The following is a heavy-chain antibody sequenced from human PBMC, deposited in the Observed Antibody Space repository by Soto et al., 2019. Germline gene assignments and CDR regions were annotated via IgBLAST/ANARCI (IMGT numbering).Heavy chain of an antibody. CDR2: IKQDGSEK. CDR3: AKGGAIVAAGTRVYLYNAMDV. CDR1: GFTFSSYW. V-gene: IGHV3-7*01. D-gene: IGHD1-26*01. J-gene: IGHJ6*02. Sequence: SGFTFSSYWMGWVRQAPGKGLEWVANIKQDGSEKYYVDSVKGRFTISRDNAKNSLYLQMNSLRAEDTAVYYCAKGGAIVAAGTRVYLYNAMDVWGQGTTVTVSS.